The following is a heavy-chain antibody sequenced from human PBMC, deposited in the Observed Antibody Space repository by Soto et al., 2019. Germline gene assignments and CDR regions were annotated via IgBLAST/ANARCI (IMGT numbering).Heavy chain of an antibody. CDR3: ARGGGGYFDRLLKGDAFDI. J-gene: IGHJ3*02. CDR2: IYHSGST. CDR1: GGSISSSNW. D-gene: IGHD3-9*01. Sequence: SETLSLTCAVSGGSISSSNWWSWVRQPPGKGLEWIGEIYHSGSTNYNPSLKSRVTISVDKSKNQFSLKLSSVTAADTAVYYFARGGGGYFDRLLKGDAFDIWGQGTMVTVSS. V-gene: IGHV4-4*02.